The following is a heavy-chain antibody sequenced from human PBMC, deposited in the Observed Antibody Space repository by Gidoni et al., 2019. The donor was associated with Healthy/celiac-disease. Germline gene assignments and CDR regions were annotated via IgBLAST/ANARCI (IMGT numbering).Heavy chain of an antibody. V-gene: IGHV4-39*01. CDR1: GGAISSSSHY. Sequence: QLQLLESGPGLVKLSETLSLTCPVSGGAISSSSHYRGWIRQPPGKGVEWIGSMDYSGCTYYNPSLKSRVTISVDTSKNQFSLKLSTVTAADTAVYYCARGSSDYGVDEGYFDLWGRGTLVTVSS. CDR2: MDYSGCT. CDR3: ARGSSDYGVDEGYFDL. J-gene: IGHJ2*01. D-gene: IGHD4-17*01.